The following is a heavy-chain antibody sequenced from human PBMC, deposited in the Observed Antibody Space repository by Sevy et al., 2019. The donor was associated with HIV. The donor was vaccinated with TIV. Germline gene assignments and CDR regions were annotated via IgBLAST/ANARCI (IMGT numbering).Heavy chain of an antibody. CDR2: VYYRSKWYN. V-gene: IGHV6-1*01. J-gene: IGHJ6*02. CDR1: GDSVSSSSAA. CDR3: ARGDELNSYYYGMDV. Sequence: SQTLSLTCAISGDSVSSSSAAWNWFRQSPSRGLEWLGRVYYRSKWYNNYAVSVKSRVTINPATSENQFSLHLNSVTPEDTAVYFCARGDELNSYYYGMDVWGQGTTVTVSS. D-gene: IGHD1-1*01.